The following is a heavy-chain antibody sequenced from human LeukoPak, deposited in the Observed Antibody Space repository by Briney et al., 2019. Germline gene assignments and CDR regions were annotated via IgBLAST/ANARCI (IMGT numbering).Heavy chain of an antibody. D-gene: IGHD6-19*01. CDR3: ARRFSVGWDLDHDYYGMDG. CDR2: IYPGDTDT. Sequence: GESLKIPCKGSGYSFTSYWIGGVRQMPGKGLDWMDIIYPGDTDTRYRRSVQGQVTISTDKSITTAYLQWSSLKASDTAMYYCARRFSVGWDLDHDYYGMDGWGQGTTVTVSS. J-gene: IGHJ6*02. CDR1: GYSFTSYW. V-gene: IGHV5-51*01.